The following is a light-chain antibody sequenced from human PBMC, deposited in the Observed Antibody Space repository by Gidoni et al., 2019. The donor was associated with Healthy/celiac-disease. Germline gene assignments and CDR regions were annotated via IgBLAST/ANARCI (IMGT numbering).Light chain of an antibody. V-gene: IGKV3-20*01. CDR1: HSVSSSY. J-gene: IGKJ2*01. CDR3: QQYGSSPYT. Sequence: EMGLTQSPGTLSLSPGERATLSCRASHSVSSSYLAWYQQKPGQAPRLLIYGASSRATGIPDRFSGSGSGTDFTLTISRREPEDFAVYYCQQYGSSPYTFGQGTKLEIK. CDR2: GAS.